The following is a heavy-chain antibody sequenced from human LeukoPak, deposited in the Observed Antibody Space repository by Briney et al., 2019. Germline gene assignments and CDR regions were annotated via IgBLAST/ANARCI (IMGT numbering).Heavy chain of an antibody. J-gene: IGHJ4*02. V-gene: IGHV4-59*08. Sequence: SETLSLTCTVSGDSISSYYWSWIRQPPGKGLEWIAYGQDSGRTNHNPSLKSRVTISVDTSKNQFSLKLNSVTAADTALYYCARSISGTRSKFDYWGQGTLVTVSS. CDR1: GDSISSYY. D-gene: IGHD1/OR15-1a*01. CDR3: ARSISGTRSKFDY. CDR2: GQDSGRT.